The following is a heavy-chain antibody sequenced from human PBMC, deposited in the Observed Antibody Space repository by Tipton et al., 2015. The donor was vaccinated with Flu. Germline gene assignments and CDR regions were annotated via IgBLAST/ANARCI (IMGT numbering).Heavy chain of an antibody. D-gene: IGHD2-15*01. V-gene: IGHV4-38-2*01. CDR1: GYSISSGYY. J-gene: IGHJ4*02. CDR3: ARGIYCSGGSCYPGGGYFDY. Sequence: LRLSCAVSGYSISSGYYWGWIRQPPGKGLDWIGSIHHSVSTYYNPSLKSRVTISVDTSKNQFSLKLSSVSAADTAVYYCARGIYCSGGSCYPGGGYFDYWGQGTLVTVSS. CDR2: IHHSVST.